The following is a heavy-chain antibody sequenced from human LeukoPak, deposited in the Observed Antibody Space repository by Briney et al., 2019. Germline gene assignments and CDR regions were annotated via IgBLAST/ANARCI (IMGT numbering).Heavy chain of an antibody. Sequence: KPSDTLSLTCTVSGGSISSYYWSWIRQPAGRGLEWIGRMSASGSTNYSHSLKSRVTMSVDTSKNQFSLLLNSVTAADTAVYYCARVYYYDSSGYYWFDPWGQGTLVTVSS. V-gene: IGHV4-4*07. J-gene: IGHJ5*02. D-gene: IGHD3-22*01. CDR2: MSASGST. CDR3: ARVYYYDSSGYYWFDP. CDR1: GGSISSYY.